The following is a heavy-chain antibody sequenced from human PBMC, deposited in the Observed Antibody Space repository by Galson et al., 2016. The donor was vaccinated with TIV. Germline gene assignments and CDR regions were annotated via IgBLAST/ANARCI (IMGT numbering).Heavy chain of an antibody. J-gene: IGHJ4*02. CDR1: GYSFTSYW. CDR3: ARRAYSSGYYYSFDY. CDR2: IYPGDSDT. D-gene: IGHD3-22*01. V-gene: IGHV5-51*03. Sequence: QSGAEVKKPGESLKISCKGSGYSFTSYWIGWVRQMPGKGLEWMGIIYPGDSDTRYSPSFQGQVTISADKSISTAYLQWSSLRASDTAMYYCARRAYSSGYYYSFDYWGQGTLVTVSS.